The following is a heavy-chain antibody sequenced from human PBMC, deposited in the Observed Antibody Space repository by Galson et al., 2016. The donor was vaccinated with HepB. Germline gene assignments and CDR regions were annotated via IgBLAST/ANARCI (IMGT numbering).Heavy chain of an antibody. J-gene: IGHJ6*04. CDR2: ISGRGGST. Sequence: SLRLSCAASGFTFSSYAMSWVRQAPGKGLEWVSGISGRGGSTYYADSVEGRFTISRDNSKNTLSLQMNSLTADDTAIYYCVQGSTAPAVWGKGTTVTVSS. CDR3: VQGSTAPAV. V-gene: IGHV3-23*01. D-gene: IGHD2-2*01. CDR1: GFTFSSYA.